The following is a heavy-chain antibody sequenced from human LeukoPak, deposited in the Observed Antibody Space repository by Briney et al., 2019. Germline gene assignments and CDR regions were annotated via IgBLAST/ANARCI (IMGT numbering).Heavy chain of an antibody. D-gene: IGHD3-22*01. CDR3: ARGLYDSSGYYYYYYYGMDV. V-gene: IGHV4-61*05. Sequence: SETLSLTCTVSGGSISSSSYYWGWIRQPPGKGLEWIGYIYYSGSTNYNPSLKSRVTISVDTSKNQFSLKLSSVTAADTAVYYCARGLYDSSGYYYYYYYGMDVWGQGTTVTVSS. CDR2: IYYSGST. J-gene: IGHJ6*02. CDR1: GGSISSSSYY.